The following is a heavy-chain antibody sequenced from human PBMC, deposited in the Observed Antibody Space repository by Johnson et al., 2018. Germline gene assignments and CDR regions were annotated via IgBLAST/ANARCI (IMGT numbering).Heavy chain of an antibody. CDR1: GFTFSSYA. CDR3: ARDAMTTVTTIDYMDV. Sequence: QVQLVESGGGVVQPGRSLRLSCAASGFTFSSYAMHWVRQAPGKGLEWVAVISYDGSNKYYADSVKGRFTISRDNSKNTLYLQMNSLRAEDTAVYYWARDAMTTVTTIDYMDVWGKGTTVTVSS. CDR2: ISYDGSNK. J-gene: IGHJ6*03. D-gene: IGHD4-17*01. V-gene: IGHV3-30-3*01.